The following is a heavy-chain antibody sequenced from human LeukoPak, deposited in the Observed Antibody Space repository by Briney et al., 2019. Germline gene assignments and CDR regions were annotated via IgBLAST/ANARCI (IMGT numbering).Heavy chain of an antibody. Sequence: GGSLRLSCAASGLTFSNYAMSWVRQAPGKGLEWVSGISGSGSNSYYADSVKGRFTISRDNSRNALYLQMNNLRDEDTALYYCAKDPKGRFFDLGRSLDCWGQGTLVTVSS. CDR1: GLTFSNYA. D-gene: IGHD3-9*01. J-gene: IGHJ4*02. CDR3: AKDPKGRFFDLGRSLDC. CDR2: ISGSGSNS. V-gene: IGHV3-23*01.